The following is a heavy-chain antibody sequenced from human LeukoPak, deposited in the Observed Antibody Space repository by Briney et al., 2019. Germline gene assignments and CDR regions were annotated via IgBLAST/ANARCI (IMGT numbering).Heavy chain of an antibody. CDR3: ARDVGDVVVVVAANWFGA. Sequence: GGSLRLSCAASGFTFDDYAMHWVRQAPGKGLEWVSGISWNSGSIGYADSVKGRFTISRDNAKNSLCLQMNSLRAEDTAVYYCARDVGDVVVVVAANWFGAWGQGTLVTVSS. J-gene: IGHJ5*02. D-gene: IGHD2-15*01. CDR2: ISWNSGSI. V-gene: IGHV3-9*01. CDR1: GFTFDDYA.